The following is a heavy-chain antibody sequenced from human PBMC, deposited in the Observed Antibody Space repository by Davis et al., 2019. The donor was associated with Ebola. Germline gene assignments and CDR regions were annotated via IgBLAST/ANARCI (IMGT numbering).Heavy chain of an antibody. V-gene: IGHV2-5*02. CDR3: TRLAYTNGWFYFDY. CDR2: IFWDDDR. Sequence: SGPTLVKPTQTLTLTCTFSGFSLSTSGMGVGWIRQPPGKALECLGFIFWDDDRRYSPSLKSRLTNTKDTSKNQVVLSMTNMDPADTATYYCTRLAYTNGWFYFDYWGQGSLVTVSS. J-gene: IGHJ4*02. D-gene: IGHD2-8*01. CDR1: GFSLSTSGMG.